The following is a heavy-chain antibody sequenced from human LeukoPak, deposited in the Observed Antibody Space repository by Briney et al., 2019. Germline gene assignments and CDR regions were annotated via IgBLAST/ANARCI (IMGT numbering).Heavy chain of an antibody. J-gene: IGHJ4*02. V-gene: IGHV3-15*01. CDR3: TTAGDFGVVIMGIDY. CDR1: RFTFSNAC. Sequence: GGSLRLSCAASRFTFSNACMSWLRQAPGKGLESVGRIKSKTDGGTTDYAAPVKGRFTISRDDSKNTVYLQMNSLKTEDTAVYYCTTAGDFGVVIMGIDYWGQGTLVTVSS. D-gene: IGHD3-3*01. CDR2: IKSKTDGGTT.